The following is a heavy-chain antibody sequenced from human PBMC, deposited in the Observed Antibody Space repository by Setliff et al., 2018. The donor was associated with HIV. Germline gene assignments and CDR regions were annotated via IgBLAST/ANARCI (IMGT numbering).Heavy chain of an antibody. CDR3: AKMVRGSLSARRMYYFDS. J-gene: IGHJ4*02. Sequence: SETLSLTCALNALPFGDYYWNWIRQSPERGLEWVGSIYYSGSTYYSPSLKGRVTISIDTSGRRFSLNLTSVTALDTAVYFCAKMVRGSLSARRMYYFDSWGQGTMVTVSS. CDR1: ALPFGDYY. CDR2: IYYSGST. V-gene: IGHV4-34*11. D-gene: IGHD3-10*01.